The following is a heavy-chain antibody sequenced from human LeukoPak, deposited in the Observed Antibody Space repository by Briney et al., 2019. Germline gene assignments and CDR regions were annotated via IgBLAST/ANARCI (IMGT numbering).Heavy chain of an antibody. Sequence: SETLSLTCTVSGGSISSSSYCWGWIRQPPGKGLEWIGYIYYSGSTNYNPSLKSRVTISVDTSKNQFSLKLSSVTAADTAVYYCARGQGYYDGSYGMDVWGQGTTVTVSS. CDR1: GGSISSSSYC. J-gene: IGHJ6*02. V-gene: IGHV4-61*05. D-gene: IGHD3-22*01. CDR3: ARGQGYYDGSYGMDV. CDR2: IYYSGST.